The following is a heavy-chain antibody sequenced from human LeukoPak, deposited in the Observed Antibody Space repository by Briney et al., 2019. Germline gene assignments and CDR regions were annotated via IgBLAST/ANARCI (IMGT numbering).Heavy chain of an antibody. CDR3: ASEVVVAATTVGYFDY. V-gene: IGHV1-69*05. J-gene: IGHJ4*02. CDR1: GGTFSSYA. Sequence: ASVKVSCKASGGTFSSYAISWVRQAPGQGLEWMGGIIPIFGTANYAQKFQGRVTITTDVSTSTAYMELSSLRSEDTAVYYCASEVVVAATTVGYFDYWGQGTLVTVSS. CDR2: IIPIFGTA. D-gene: IGHD2-15*01.